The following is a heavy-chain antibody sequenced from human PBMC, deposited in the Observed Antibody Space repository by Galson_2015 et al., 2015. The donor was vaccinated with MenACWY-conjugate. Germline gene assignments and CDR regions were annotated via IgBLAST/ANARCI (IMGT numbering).Heavy chain of an antibody. J-gene: IGHJ4*02. Sequence: CKASGSIFNNYAISWVGQAPGQGLEWVGRIIPFLGIPTYAQKFQGRVTITATKSTTTVYMELSSLTSEDTAVYYCARIGTTDCGSTSCFDYWGQGTLVTVSS. V-gene: IGHV1-69*04. CDR2: IIPFLGIP. D-gene: IGHD2-2*01. CDR3: ARIGTTDCGSTSCFDY. CDR1: GSIFNNYA.